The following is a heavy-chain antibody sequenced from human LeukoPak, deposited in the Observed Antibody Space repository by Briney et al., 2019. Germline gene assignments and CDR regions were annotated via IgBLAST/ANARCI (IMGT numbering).Heavy chain of an antibody. J-gene: IGHJ5*02. D-gene: IGHD3-10*01. CDR2: ISGSGHDI. V-gene: IGHV3-11*04. CDR3: VRDVLYYYGAERLFWFDP. Sequence: GGSLRLSCAASGFTFSDSYMTWVRQAPGKGVEWVAYISGSGHDINYSESAKGRFTISRDNAKNSLYLQMSSLRVEDTAVYYCVRDVLYYYGAERLFWFDPWGQGTLVTVSS. CDR1: GFTFSDSY.